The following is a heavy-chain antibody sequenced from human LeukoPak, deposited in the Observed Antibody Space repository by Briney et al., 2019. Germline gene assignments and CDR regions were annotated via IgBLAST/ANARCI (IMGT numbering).Heavy chain of an antibody. CDR3: AREETDSSGYYSYYFDY. J-gene: IGHJ4*02. D-gene: IGHD3-22*01. CDR1: GGSISSSNW. V-gene: IGHV4-4*02. CDR2: IYHSGST. Sequence: PSGTLSLTCAVSGGSISSSNWWSWVRQPPGKGLEWIGEIYHSGSTNYNPSLKSRVTISVDKSKNQFSLKLSSVTAADTAVYYCAREETDSSGYYSYYFDYWGQGTLVTVSS.